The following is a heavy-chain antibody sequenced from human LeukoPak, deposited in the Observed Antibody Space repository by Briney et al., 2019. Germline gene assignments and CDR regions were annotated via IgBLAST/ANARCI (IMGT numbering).Heavy chain of an antibody. J-gene: IGHJ6*02. D-gene: IGHD3-10*01. CDR2: IYHSGST. V-gene: IGHV4-30-2*01. CDR3: ASSYGSGSYRYGMDV. Sequence: SETLSLTCAVSGGSIGSGGYSWSWIRQPPGKGLEWIGYIYHSGSTYYNPSLKSRVTISVDRSKNQFSLKLSSVTAADTAVYYCASSYGSGSYRYGMDVWGQGTTVTVSS. CDR1: GGSIGSGGYS.